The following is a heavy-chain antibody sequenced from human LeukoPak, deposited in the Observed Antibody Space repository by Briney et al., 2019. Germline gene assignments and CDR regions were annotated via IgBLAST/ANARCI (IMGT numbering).Heavy chain of an antibody. Sequence: GGSLRLSCAASGFTFSDYSMNWVRQAPGKGLEWVSNIRGSGVGSGSGMYYADSVRGRFNISRDNARNSLYLQMNSLRAEDTAFYYCARDVNWGFDNWGQGALVTVSS. CDR1: GFTFSDYS. V-gene: IGHV3-48*04. D-gene: IGHD7-27*01. CDR3: ARDVNWGFDN. CDR2: IRGSGVGSGSGM. J-gene: IGHJ4*02.